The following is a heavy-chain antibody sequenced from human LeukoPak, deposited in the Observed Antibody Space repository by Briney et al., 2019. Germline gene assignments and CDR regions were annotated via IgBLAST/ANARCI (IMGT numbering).Heavy chain of an antibody. Sequence: SETLSLTCAVSGGARSPHYWAWIRQPLGKGLEWIGEINNRGTTNYCPSLKGRVTISVDTSKNQFSLKLTSVTAADTAMYYCARVPLWWLTPFDYWGQGTLATVSS. CDR2: INNRGTT. CDR1: GGARSPHY. V-gene: IGHV4-34*01. D-gene: IGHD5-12*01. J-gene: IGHJ4*02. CDR3: ARVPLWWLTPFDY.